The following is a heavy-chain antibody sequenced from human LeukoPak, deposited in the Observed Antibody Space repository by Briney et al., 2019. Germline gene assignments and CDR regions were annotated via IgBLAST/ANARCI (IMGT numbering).Heavy chain of an antibody. Sequence: GGSLRLSCAASGFTFSSYSMNWVRQAPGKGLEWVSSITSSSSYIYYADSVKGRFTISRDNAKNSLYLQMNGLRAEDTAVYYCARQRTAGFWVAFDIWGQGTMVTVSS. D-gene: IGHD2-21*02. J-gene: IGHJ3*02. V-gene: IGHV3-21*01. CDR3: ARQRTAGFWVAFDI. CDR2: ITSSSSYI. CDR1: GFTFSSYS.